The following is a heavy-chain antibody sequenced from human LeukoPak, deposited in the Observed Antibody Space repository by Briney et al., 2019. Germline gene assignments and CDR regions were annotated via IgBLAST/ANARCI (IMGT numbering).Heavy chain of an antibody. J-gene: IGHJ4*02. CDR2: ISSSGSTI. CDR3: ARGLPATLLDY. D-gene: IGHD2-2*01. CDR1: GFTFSDYY. Sequence: GGSLRLSCAASGFTFSDYYMSWIRQAPGKGLEWVSYISSSGSTIYYADSVKGRFTISRDNAKNSVYLQMNSLRAEDTATYYCARGLPATLLDYWGQGTLVTVSS. V-gene: IGHV3-11*01.